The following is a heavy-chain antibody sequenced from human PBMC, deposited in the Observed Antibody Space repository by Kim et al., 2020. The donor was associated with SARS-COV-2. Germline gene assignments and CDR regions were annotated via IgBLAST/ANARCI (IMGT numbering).Heavy chain of an antibody. J-gene: IGHJ4*02. CDR2: IYYSGST. CDR1: GGSISSYY. Sequence: SETLSLTCTVSGGSISSYYWSWIRQPPGKGLEWIGYIYYSGSTNYNPSLKSRVTISVDTSKNQFSLKLSSVTAADTAVYYCARYYYDSSGYFSVDYWGQGTLVTVSS. CDR3: ARYYYDSSGYFSVDY. V-gene: IGHV4-59*01. D-gene: IGHD3-22*01.